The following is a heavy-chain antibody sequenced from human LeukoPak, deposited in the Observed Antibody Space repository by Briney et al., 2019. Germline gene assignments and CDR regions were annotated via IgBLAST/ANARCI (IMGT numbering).Heavy chain of an antibody. CDR2: IKSSGDIT. CDR1: GLTFNDYA. CDR3: AKLMDDFWSGYSSFGEYYFDS. D-gene: IGHD3-3*01. V-gene: IGHV3-23*01. J-gene: IGHJ4*02. Sequence: GGSLRLSCAVSGLTFNDYAMSWVRQAPGKGPEWVSSIKSSGDITYYTDSVKGRFTISRDNSKNTLYLQMNSLRAEDTAVYYCAKLMDDFWSGYSSFGEYYFDSWGQGTLVTVSS.